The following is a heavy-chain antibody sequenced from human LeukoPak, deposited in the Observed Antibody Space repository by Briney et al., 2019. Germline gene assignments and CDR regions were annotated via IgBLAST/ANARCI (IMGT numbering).Heavy chain of an antibody. Sequence: GGSLRLSCAVSGFTFSSYAMSWVRQAPGKGLEWVSGISGSGGSTYYADSVKGRFTISRDNAKNTLYLQMNSLRAEDTAVYYCAKDSRDYDFWSGYYNYFGYWGQGTLVTVCS. CDR2: ISGSGGST. CDR1: GFTFSSYA. CDR3: AKDSRDYDFWSGYYNYFGY. V-gene: IGHV3-23*01. D-gene: IGHD3-3*01. J-gene: IGHJ4*02.